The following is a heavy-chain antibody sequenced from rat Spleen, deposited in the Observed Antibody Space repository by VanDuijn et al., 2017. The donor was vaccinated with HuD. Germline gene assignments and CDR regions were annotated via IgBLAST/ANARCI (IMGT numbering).Heavy chain of an antibody. J-gene: IGHJ1*01. Sequence: EVQLVESGGGSVQPGRSLKLSCAASGFTFSDYYMAWVRQAPKKGLEWVAFISYESSNTYYGDSVKGRFTISRDNAKSTLYLQMNSLRSEDTATYYCVRRSTYTYYWYFDFWGPGTMVTVSS. CDR3: VRRSTYTYYWYFDF. D-gene: IGHD2-6*01. V-gene: IGHV5-22*01. CDR2: ISYESSNT. CDR1: GFTFSDYY.